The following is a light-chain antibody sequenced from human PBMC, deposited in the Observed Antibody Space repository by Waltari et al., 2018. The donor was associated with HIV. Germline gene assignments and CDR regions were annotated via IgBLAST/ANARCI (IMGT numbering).Light chain of an antibody. Sequence: EIVLTQSPATLSLSPGERATLSCRASQSVSAYLAWYQQKPGQAPRLLIYGASSRATGIPARFSGSGSGTDFTLTISSLEPGDFAVYYCQHRSNWPITFGLGTTVEV. CDR1: QSVSAY. V-gene: IGKV3-11*01. CDR2: GAS. CDR3: QHRSNWPIT. J-gene: IGKJ4*01.